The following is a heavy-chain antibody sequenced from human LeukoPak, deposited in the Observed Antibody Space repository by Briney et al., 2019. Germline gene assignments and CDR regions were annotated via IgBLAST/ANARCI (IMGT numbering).Heavy chain of an antibody. V-gene: IGHV3-30*02. CDR1: GFTFSSYG. D-gene: IGHD3-16*01. CDR2: IRYDGSNK. J-gene: IGHJ4*02. Sequence: SGGSLRLSCAASGFTFSSYGMHWVRQAPGKGLEWVAFIRYDGSNKYYADSVKGRFTISRDNSKNTLYLQMNSLRAEDTAVYHCAKDLWDGPQGDYWGQGTLVTVSS. CDR3: AKDLWDGPQGDY.